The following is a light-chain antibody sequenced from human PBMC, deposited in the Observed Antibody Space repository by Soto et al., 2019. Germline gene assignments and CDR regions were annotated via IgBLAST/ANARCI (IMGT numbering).Light chain of an antibody. CDR2: DTS. CDR3: QQYNNWPLS. CDR1: QNVHSD. Sequence: EVVMTQSPDTLSVSPGDGATLTCRASQNVHSDLAWYQQKPGQAPRLVIYDTSTRATDIPVRFTGGGSGTEFTLTISSLKSEDLAVYYCQQYNNWPLSFGGGTKVEIK. J-gene: IGKJ4*01. V-gene: IGKV3-15*01.